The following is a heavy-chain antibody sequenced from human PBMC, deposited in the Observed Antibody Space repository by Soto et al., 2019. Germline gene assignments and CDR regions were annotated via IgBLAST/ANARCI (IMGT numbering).Heavy chain of an antibody. Sequence: PGESLKISCKGPAYTPRNHWINWVRQMPGKGLEWMGIIYFGGSDIRYSPSFQGQVTISADKYINTAYLQWSSLKASDTAIYFCAKSPHGYGMDVWGQGTTVTVSS. CDR3: AKSPHGYGMDV. D-gene: IGHD3-22*01. CDR2: IYFGGSDI. J-gene: IGHJ6*02. CDR1: AYTPRNHW. V-gene: IGHV5-51*01.